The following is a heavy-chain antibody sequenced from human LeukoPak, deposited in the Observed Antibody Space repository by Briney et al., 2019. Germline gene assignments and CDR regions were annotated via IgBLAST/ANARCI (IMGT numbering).Heavy chain of an antibody. CDR1: EFTFSSYS. D-gene: IGHD2-15*01. CDR2: IRGGRGGAI. J-gene: IGHJ3*02. CDR3: ARDDSWAFDI. V-gene: IGHV3-48*02. Sequence: GGSLRLSCAASEFTFSSYSMNWVRQAPGKGLEWVSYIRGGRGGAIYYADSVKGRFSISRDNAKNSLYLQMNSLRDEDRAVYHCARDDSWAFDIWGQGAMVTVSS.